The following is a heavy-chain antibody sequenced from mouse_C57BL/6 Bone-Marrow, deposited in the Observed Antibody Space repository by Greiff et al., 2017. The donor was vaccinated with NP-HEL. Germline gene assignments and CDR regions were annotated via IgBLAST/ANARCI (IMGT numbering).Heavy chain of an antibody. CDR2: IDPSDSYT. CDR3: ARELGRRYFDF. Sequence: VQLQQPGAELVMPGASVKLSCKASGYTFTSYWMHWVKQRPGQGLEWIGEIDPSDSYTNYNQKFKGKSTLTVDKSSSTAYMQLSSLTSEESAVYYCARELGRRYFDFGGTGTAVTVSA. CDR1: GYTFTSYW. J-gene: IGHJ1*03. D-gene: IGHD4-1*01. V-gene: IGHV1-69*01.